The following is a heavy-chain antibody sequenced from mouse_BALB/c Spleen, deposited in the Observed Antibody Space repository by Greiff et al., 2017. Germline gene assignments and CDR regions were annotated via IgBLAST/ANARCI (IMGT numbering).Heavy chain of an antibody. CDR2: INPSNGGT. CDR3: TRWGAGSFDY. J-gene: IGHJ2*01. V-gene: IGHV1S81*02. Sequence: QVQLKQSGAELVKPGASVKLSCKASGYTFTSYYMYWVKQRPGQGLEWIGGINPSNGGTNFNEKFKSKATLTVDKSSSTAYMQLSSLTSEDSAVYYCTRWGAGSFDYWGQGTTLTVSS. CDR1: GYTFTSYY. D-gene: IGHD3-3*01.